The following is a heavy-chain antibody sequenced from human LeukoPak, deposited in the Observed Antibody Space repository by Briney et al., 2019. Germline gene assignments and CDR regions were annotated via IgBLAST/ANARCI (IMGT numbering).Heavy chain of an antibody. J-gene: IGHJ1*01. Sequence: SVKVSCKSSGGTFSTYAINWVRQAPGQGLEWMGRVIPINDMANYTQKFQGRLTITADKFTSTAYMELSSLRSEDTAVYYCARVDPLAYCGGDCYSALGHWGQGTLVTVSS. V-gene: IGHV1-69*04. CDR3: ARVDPLAYCGGDCYSALGH. D-gene: IGHD2-21*02. CDR1: GGTFSTYA. CDR2: VIPINDMA.